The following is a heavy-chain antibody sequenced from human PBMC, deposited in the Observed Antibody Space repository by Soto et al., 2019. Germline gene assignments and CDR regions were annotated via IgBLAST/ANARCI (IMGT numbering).Heavy chain of an antibody. CDR2: IHHSGTT. CDR1: GVSISSSNW. V-gene: IGHV4-4*02. D-gene: IGHD2-2*02. CDR3: ARGVPSGIHLGWFDP. Sequence: GTLSLTCAVSGVSISSSNWWSWVRQSPGKGLEWIGEIHHSGTTNYNPSLKNRVTISVDKSKNQFSLKLNSVTAADTAVYYCARGVPSGIHLGWFDPWGLGTLVTVSS. J-gene: IGHJ5*02.